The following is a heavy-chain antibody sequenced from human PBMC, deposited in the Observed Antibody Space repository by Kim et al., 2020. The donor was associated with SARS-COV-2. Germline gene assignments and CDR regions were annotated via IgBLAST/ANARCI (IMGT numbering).Heavy chain of an antibody. CDR2: IYYSGST. V-gene: IGHV4-39*01. CDR3: ARHSLRFLEWANWFDP. D-gene: IGHD3-3*01. Sequence: SETLSLTCNVSGGSISSSSYYWGWIRQPPGKGLEWIGRIYYSGSTYYNPSLKSRVTISVDTSKNQFSLKLSSVTAADTAVYYCARHSLRFLEWANWFDPWGQGTLVTVSS. CDR1: GGSISSSSYY. J-gene: IGHJ5*02.